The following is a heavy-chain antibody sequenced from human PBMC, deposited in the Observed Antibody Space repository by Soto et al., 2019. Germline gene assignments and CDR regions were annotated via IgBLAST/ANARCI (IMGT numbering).Heavy chain of an antibody. CDR3: TTTIRVRGVITRRYMDV. J-gene: IGHJ6*03. D-gene: IGHD3-10*01. Sequence: GGSLRLSCAASGFTFSNAWMSWVRQAPGKGLEWVGRIKSKTDGGTTDYAAPVKGRFTISRDDSKNTLYLQMNSLKTEDTAVYYCTTTIRVRGVITRRYMDVWGKGTTVTVSS. CDR2: IKSKTDGGTT. CDR1: GFTFSNAW. V-gene: IGHV3-15*01.